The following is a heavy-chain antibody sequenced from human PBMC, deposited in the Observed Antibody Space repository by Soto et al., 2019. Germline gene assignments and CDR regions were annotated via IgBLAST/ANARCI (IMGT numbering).Heavy chain of an antibody. CDR3: ARVSLVEVDTAMVGEGYYFDY. CDR2: ISYDGSNK. CDR1: GFTFSSYA. Sequence: GGSLRLSCAASGFTFSSYAMHWVRQAPGKGLEWVAVISYDGSNKYYADSVKGRFTISRDNSKNTLYLQMNSLRAEDTAVYYCARVSLVEVDTAMVGEGYYFDYWGQGTLVTVSS. J-gene: IGHJ4*02. V-gene: IGHV3-30-3*01. D-gene: IGHD5-18*01.